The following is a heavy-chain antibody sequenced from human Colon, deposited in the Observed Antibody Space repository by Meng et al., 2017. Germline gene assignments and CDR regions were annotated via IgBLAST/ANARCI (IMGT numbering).Heavy chain of an antibody. CDR2: IYLSGSP. J-gene: IGHJ4*02. CDR1: GGSLSSSNY. D-gene: IGHD6-19*01. V-gene: IGHV4-4*02. CDR3: ARHGGWHFDY. Sequence: QWPLEGPGPVLVDPSGTLSLTCPVSGGSLSSSNYWSWVRQPPGKGLEWIGQIYLSGSPSYNPSLESRVTISVDKSKNQLSLRLTSVTAADTAIYYCARHGGWHFDYWGQGTLVTVYS.